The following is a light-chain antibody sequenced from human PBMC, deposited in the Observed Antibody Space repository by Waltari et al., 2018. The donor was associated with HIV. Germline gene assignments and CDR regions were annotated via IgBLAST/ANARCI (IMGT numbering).Light chain of an antibody. CDR3: AAWDDSLSGWV. Sequence: CSGSSSNIGSNYIYWYQQLPGTAPKLLIYRNNQRPSGVPDRFSGSKSGTSASLAISGLRSEDEADYSCAAWDDSLSGWVFGGGTKLTVL. CDR1: SSNIGSNY. J-gene: IGLJ3*02. CDR2: RNN. V-gene: IGLV1-47*01.